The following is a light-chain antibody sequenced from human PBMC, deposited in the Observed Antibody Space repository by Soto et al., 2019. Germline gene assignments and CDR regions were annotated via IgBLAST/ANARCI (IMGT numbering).Light chain of an antibody. Sequence: QSVLTQPPSVSGSPGQSVTISCTGTTSDIGGYKYVSWYQQLPGKAPKLMIFDVTKRPSGVPDRFSGSNSGNTASLTISGFQAEDEAIYYFCSYARTTHVFGTGTKLTVL. V-gene: IGLV2-11*01. CDR1: TSDIGGYKY. CDR2: DVT. CDR3: CSYARTTHV. J-gene: IGLJ1*01.